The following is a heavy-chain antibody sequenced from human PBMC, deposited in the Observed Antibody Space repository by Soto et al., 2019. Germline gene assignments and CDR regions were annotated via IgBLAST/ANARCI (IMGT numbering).Heavy chain of an antibody. CDR1: GFTFSSYA. V-gene: IGHV3-23*01. CDR3: AKDLPSYDYIWGSWGDYFDY. CDR2: ISGSGGST. D-gene: IGHD3-16*01. J-gene: IGHJ4*02. Sequence: EVQLLESGGGLVQPGGSLRLSCAASGFTFSSYAMSWVRQAPGKGLEWVSAISGSGGSTYYADSVKGRFTISRDNSKNTLYLQMNSLRAEDTAVYYCAKDLPSYDYIWGSWGDYFDYWGQGTLVTVSS.